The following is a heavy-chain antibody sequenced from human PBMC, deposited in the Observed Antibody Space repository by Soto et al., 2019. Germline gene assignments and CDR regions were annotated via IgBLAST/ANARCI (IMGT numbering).Heavy chain of an antibody. CDR2: IYHSGST. V-gene: IGHV4-30-2*01. CDR3: RKVPALPTQRSSDL. D-gene: IGHD2-2*01. CDR1: AGLLSSGGYS. J-gene: IGHJ2*01. Sequence: SAGLLSSGGYSWCRIRQAPGKGLEWIGYIYHSGSTYYNPSLKSRVTISVDRSKNQFSLKLTSVTAAYTAVYDHRKVPALPTQRSSDL.